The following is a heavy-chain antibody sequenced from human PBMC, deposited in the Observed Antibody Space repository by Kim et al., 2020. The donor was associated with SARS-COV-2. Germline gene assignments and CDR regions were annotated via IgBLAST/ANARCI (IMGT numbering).Heavy chain of an antibody. D-gene: IGHD1-26*01. CDR1: GSIVRSSY. CDR3: SSSTVGAYFDY. J-gene: IGHJ4*02. CDR2: IHDAGST. Sequence: GGSLRLSCAVSGSIVRSSYMTWVRQAPGKGLEWVSAIHDAGSTYYADSVKGRFNISRDIPKDTLYLQMNSLRAEDTAVYYCSSSTVGAYFDYWGQGSLVTVSS. V-gene: IGHV3-53*01.